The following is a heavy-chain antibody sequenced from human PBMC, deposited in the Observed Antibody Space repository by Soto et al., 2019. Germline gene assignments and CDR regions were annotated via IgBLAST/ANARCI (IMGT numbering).Heavy chain of an antibody. J-gene: IGHJ6*03. CDR3: TTDGGSNYDYYYMDV. CDR1: GFTFSNAW. V-gene: IGHV3-15*01. CDR2: IKSKTDGGTT. D-gene: IGHD3-16*01. Sequence: GGSLRLSCAASGFTFSNAWMSWVRQAPGKGLEWVGRIKSKTDGGTTDYAAPVKGRFTISRDDSKNTLYLQMNSLKTEDTAVYCGTTDGGSNYDYYYMDVWGKGTTVTVSS.